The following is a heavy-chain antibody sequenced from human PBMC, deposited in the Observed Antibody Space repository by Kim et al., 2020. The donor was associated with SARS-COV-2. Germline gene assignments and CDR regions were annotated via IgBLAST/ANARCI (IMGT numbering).Heavy chain of an antibody. CDR1: GFTFSLYG. CDR3: AKDRARDSSGYYLVEN. V-gene: IGHV3-30*18. J-gene: IGHJ4*02. CDR2: ISYDGTHE. Sequence: GGSLRLSCTASGFTFSLYGMHWVRQAPGRGLEWVALISYDGTHEYYVGSVKGRFTISRDNVKNILYLQMSSLRAEDTALYYCAKDRARDSSGYYLVENWGQGTLVTVSS. D-gene: IGHD3-22*01.